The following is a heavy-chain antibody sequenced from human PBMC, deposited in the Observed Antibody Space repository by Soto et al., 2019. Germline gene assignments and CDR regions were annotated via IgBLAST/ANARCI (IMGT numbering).Heavy chain of an antibody. CDR3: AKRITSYGGAFDY. Sequence: EVQLLESGGGLVQPGGSLRLSCAASGFPFSSYAMSWVRQAPGKGLEWVSAISGSGGSTYYADSVKGRFTISRDNSKNTLYLQMNSLRAEDTAVYYCAKRITSYGGAFDYWGQGALVTVSS. D-gene: IGHD3-3*01. CDR1: GFPFSSYA. V-gene: IGHV3-23*01. J-gene: IGHJ4*02. CDR2: ISGSGGST.